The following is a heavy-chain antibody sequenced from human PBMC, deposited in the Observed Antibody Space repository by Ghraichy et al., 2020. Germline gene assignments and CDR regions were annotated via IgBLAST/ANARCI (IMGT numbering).Heavy chain of an antibody. CDR2: IRGGSDGI. J-gene: IGHJ5*01. Sequence: GGSLRLSCAASGFTFSNFAMSWVRQAPGKGLEWVSIIRGGSDGIYYADSVKGRFTISRDNSKNTLYLQMNSLRAEDTAVYYCAKDTGHSYGYDSWGQGTLVTVSS. CDR3: AKDTGHSYGYDS. D-gene: IGHD5-18*01. CDR1: GFTFSNFA. V-gene: IGHV3-23*01.